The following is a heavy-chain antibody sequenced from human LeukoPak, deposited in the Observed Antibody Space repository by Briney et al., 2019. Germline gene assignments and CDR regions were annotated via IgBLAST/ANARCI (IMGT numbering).Heavy chain of an antibody. Sequence: GGSLRLSCAASGFTFSSYAMSWVRQAPGKGLEWVSAISGSGGSTYYADSVKGRFTISRDNSKNTLYLQMNSLRAEDTAVYFCAKDQGPCSSASCYFDYWGQGTLVTVSS. CDR2: ISGSGGST. D-gene: IGHD2-2*01. CDR3: AKDQGPCSSASCYFDY. CDR1: GFTFSSYA. J-gene: IGHJ4*02. V-gene: IGHV3-23*01.